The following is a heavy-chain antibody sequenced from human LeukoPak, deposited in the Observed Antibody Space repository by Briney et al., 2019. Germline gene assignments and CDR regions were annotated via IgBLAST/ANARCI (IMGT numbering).Heavy chain of an antibody. Sequence: SETLSLTCAVYGGSFSGYYWSWIRQPPGKGLEWIGEINHSGSTNYNPSLKSRVTISVDTSKNQFSLKLSSVTAADTAVYYCARGPRSSGRYRALLDYWGQGTLVTVSS. CDR3: ARGPRSSGRYRALLDY. D-gene: IGHD6-19*01. CDR1: GGSFSGYY. CDR2: INHSGST. J-gene: IGHJ4*02. V-gene: IGHV4-34*01.